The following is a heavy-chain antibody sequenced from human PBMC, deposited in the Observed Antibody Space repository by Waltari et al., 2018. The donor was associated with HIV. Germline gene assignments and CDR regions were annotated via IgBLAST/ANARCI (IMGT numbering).Heavy chain of an antibody. CDR3: ARDGCGGGNCNPDY. D-gene: IGHD2-15*01. J-gene: IGHJ4*02. CDR2: INTNTGNP. V-gene: IGHV7-4-1*02. Sequence: QVPLVQSGSELKKPGASVKVSCKASGYTFTRFAMDWVRQAPGQGLEWMGWINTNTGNPTYAQCFTGRFVFSLDTSVSTAYLQISSLKAEDTAVYYCARDGCGGGNCNPDYWGQGTLVTVSS. CDR1: GYTFTRFA.